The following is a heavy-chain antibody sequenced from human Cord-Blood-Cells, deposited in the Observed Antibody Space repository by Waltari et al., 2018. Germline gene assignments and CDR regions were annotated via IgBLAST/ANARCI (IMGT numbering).Heavy chain of an antibody. CDR1: GYTLTGYY. J-gene: IGHJ2*01. CDR2: INPNSGGT. CDR3: ARARGHSYWYFDL. D-gene: IGHD3-10*01. Sequence: QVQLVQSGAEVKKPGASVKVSCKASGYTLTGYYMHWVRQAPGQGLEWMGWINPNSGGTNYAQKFQGWVTMTRDTSISTAYMELSRLRSDDTAVYYCARARGHSYWYFDLWGRGTLVTVSS. V-gene: IGHV1-2*04.